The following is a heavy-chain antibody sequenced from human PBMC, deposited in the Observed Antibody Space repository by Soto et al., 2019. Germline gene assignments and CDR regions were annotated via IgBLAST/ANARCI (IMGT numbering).Heavy chain of an antibody. J-gene: IGHJ4*02. CDR1: GFTFDDYG. Sequence: GGSLRLSCAASGFTFDDYGIHWVRLAPWKGLEWVAAISWDSGIIDYVDSVRGRFTISRDNAKSSLYLQMNSLRAEDTALYYCAMAVVVGLKSSVNYFDSGGQGTLVTVSS. CDR3: AMAVVVGLKSSVNYFDS. V-gene: IGHV3-9*01. D-gene: IGHD2-15*01. CDR2: ISWDSGII.